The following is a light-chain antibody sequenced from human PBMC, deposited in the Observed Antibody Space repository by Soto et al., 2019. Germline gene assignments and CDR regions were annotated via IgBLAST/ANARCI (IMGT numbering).Light chain of an antibody. V-gene: IGLV2-14*03. Sequence: QFALTQPASVSGSPGQSITISCTGTSSDVGGYNYVPWYQHHPGKAPKLMIYDVSNRPSGVSNRFSGSKSGNTASLTISGLQPEDEADYYCSSYTTSNTRQIVVGTGTKLTVL. J-gene: IGLJ1*01. CDR3: SSYTTSNTRQIV. CDR2: DVS. CDR1: SSDVGGYNY.